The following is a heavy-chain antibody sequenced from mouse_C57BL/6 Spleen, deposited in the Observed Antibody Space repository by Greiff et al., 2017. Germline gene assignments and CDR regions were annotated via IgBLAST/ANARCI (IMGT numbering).Heavy chain of an antibody. D-gene: IGHD2-13*01. V-gene: IGHV5-12*01. CDR2: ISNGGGST. Sequence: EVKLMESGGGLVQPGGSLKLSCAASGFTFSDYYMYWVRQTPEKRLEWVAYISNGGGSTYYPDTVKGRFTISRDNAKNTLYLQMSRLKSEDTAMYYWARQGAYGEDDYYAMDYWGQGTSVTVSS. J-gene: IGHJ4*01. CDR1: GFTFSDYY. CDR3: ARQGAYGEDDYYAMDY.